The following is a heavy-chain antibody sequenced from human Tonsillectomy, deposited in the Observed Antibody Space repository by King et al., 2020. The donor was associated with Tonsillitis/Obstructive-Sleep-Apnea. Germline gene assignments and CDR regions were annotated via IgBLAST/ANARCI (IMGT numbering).Heavy chain of an antibody. CDR1: GGSISSYY. Sequence: QLQESGPGPVKPSETLSLNCNVSGGSISSYYWSWIRQPPGKGLEWIGDIYYSGSTNYNPSLNSRVTISVDTSKKQFSLKLSSVTAADTAVYYCARDTRTYNNYVGSGMDVWGQGTTVTVSS. D-gene: IGHD4-11*01. J-gene: IGHJ6*02. CDR3: ARDTRTYNNYVGSGMDV. CDR2: IYYSGST. V-gene: IGHV4-59*01.